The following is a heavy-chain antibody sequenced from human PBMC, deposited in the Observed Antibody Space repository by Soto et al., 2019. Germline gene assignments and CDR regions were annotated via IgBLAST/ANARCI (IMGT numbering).Heavy chain of an antibody. D-gene: IGHD3-10*01. CDR2: IIPIFGTA. CDR1: GGTFSSYA. Sequence: QVQLVQSGAEVKKPGSSVKVSCKASGGTFSSYAISWVRQAPGQGLEWMGGIIPIFGTANYAQKFQGRDTITADKSTSTAYMELSSLRSEDTAVYYCARDLGGSGSYSPLDYGMDVWGQGTTVTVSS. CDR3: ARDLGGSGSYSPLDYGMDV. V-gene: IGHV1-69*06. J-gene: IGHJ6*02.